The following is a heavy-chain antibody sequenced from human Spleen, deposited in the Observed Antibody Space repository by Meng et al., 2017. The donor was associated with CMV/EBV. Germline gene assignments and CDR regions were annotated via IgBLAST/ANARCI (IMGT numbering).Heavy chain of an antibody. V-gene: IGHV4-34*01. Sequence: SQTLSLTCAVYGGYFSGSNWNWIRQPPGKGLEWIGEITYSESTNYNPSLKSRVTISVDTSKKQFSLKLTSVTAADTAVYYCARGYSGWYDNWGQGTLVTVSS. CDR3: ARGYSGWYDN. CDR1: GGYFSGSN. CDR2: ITYSEST. J-gene: IGHJ5*02. D-gene: IGHD4-11*01.